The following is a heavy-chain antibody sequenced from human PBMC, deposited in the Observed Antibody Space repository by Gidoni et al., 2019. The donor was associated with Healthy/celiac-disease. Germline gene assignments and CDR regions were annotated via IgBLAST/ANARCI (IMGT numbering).Heavy chain of an antibody. D-gene: IGHD6-6*01. V-gene: IGHV1-69*01. Sequence: QVQLVQSGAEVKKPGSSVKVSCKASGGTFSSYAISWVRQAPGQGLEWMGGIIPIYGTANYAQKFQGRVTITADESTSTAYMELSSLRSEDTAVYYCARNSNIAARPYYYYYGMDVWGQGTTVTVSS. CDR1: GGTFSSYA. J-gene: IGHJ6*02. CDR3: ARNSNIAARPYYYYYGMDV. CDR2: IIPIYGTA.